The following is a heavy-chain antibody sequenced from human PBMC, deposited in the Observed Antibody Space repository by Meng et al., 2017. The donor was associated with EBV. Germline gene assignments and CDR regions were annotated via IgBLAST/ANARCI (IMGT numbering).Heavy chain of an antibody. CDR2: INSDGSST. CDR1: GFTFSSYW. D-gene: IGHD6-13*01. CDR3: ARGGGYSSSWYPD. J-gene: IGHJ4*02. V-gene: IGHV3-74*01. Sequence: VELGESGGGLVQAGGSLRLSCAAFGFTFSSYWMHWVRQAPGKGLVWVSRINSDGSSTSYADSVKGRFTISRDNAKNTLYLQMNSLRAEDTAVYYCARGGGYSSSWYPDWGQGTLVTVSS.